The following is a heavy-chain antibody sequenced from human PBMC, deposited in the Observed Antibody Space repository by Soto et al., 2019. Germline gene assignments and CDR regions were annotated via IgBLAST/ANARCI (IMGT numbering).Heavy chain of an antibody. J-gene: IGHJ4*02. D-gene: IGHD5-12*01. CDR3: ARGFLGYSGYAHIDY. Sequence: ASVKVSCKASGYTFTGYYMHWVRQAPGQGLEWMGWINPNSGGTNYAQKFQGWVTMTRDTSISTAYMELSRLRSDDTASYYCARGFLGYSGYAHIDYWGQGTLVTVSA. CDR2: INPNSGGT. CDR1: GYTFTGYY. V-gene: IGHV1-2*04.